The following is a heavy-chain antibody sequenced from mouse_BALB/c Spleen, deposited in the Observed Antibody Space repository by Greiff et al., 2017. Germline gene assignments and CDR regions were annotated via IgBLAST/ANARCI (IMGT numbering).Heavy chain of an antibody. D-gene: IGHD1-1*01. CDR1: GYAFSSYW. J-gene: IGHJ3*01. Sequence: VKLVESGAELVRPGSSVKISCKASGYAFSSYWMNWVKQRPGQGLEWIGQIYPGDGDTNYNGKFKGKATLTADKSSSTAYMQLSSLTSEDSAVYFCARGGYYGSSAFAYWGQGTLVTVSA. CDR2: IYPGDGDT. CDR3: ARGGYYGSSAFAY. V-gene: IGHV1-80*01.